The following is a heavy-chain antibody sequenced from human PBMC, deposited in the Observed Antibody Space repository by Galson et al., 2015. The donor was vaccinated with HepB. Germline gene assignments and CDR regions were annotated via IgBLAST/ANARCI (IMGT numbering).Heavy chain of an antibody. J-gene: IGHJ5*02. CDR3: ARMVGYTPDS. D-gene: IGHD5-12*01. CDR1: EDSVSSNSAA. CDR2: TYYRSKWYN. Sequence: CAISEDSVSSNSAAWNWIRQSPSRGLEWLGRTYYRSKWYNDYALSVKSRITINPDTSKNQFSLQLNSVTLEDTAVYHCARMVGYTPDSCGQGTLVTVSS. V-gene: IGHV6-1*01.